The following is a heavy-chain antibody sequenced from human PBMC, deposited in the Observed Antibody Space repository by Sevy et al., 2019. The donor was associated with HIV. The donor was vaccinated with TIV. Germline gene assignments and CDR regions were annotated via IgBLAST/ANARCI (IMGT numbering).Heavy chain of an antibody. CDR3: ARGECSSSSWYYYYGMDV. Sequence: ASVKVSCKASGYTFTSYVMNWVRQAPGQGLEWMGWINTNTGNPTYAPGFTGRFVFSLDTSVSTAYLQMSSLKAEDTAVYYCARGECSSSSWYYYYGMDVWGQGATVTVSS. J-gene: IGHJ6*02. CDR1: GYTFTSYV. V-gene: IGHV7-4-1*02. CDR2: INTNTGNP. D-gene: IGHD2-2*01.